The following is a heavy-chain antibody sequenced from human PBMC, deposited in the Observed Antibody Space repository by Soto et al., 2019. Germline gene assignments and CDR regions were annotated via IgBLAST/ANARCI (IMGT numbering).Heavy chain of an antibody. V-gene: IGHV4-39*01. CDR3: ARSRYTFGELLYDYYYYYMDV. D-gene: IGHD3-10*01. J-gene: IGHJ6*03. CDR1: GGSISSSSYY. CDR2: IYYSGST. Sequence: SETLSLTCTVSGGSISSSSYYWGWIRQPPGKGLEWIGSIYYSGSTYYNPSLKSRVTISVDTSKNQFSLKLSSVTAADTAVYYCARSRYTFGELLYDYYYYYMDVWGKGTTVTVSS.